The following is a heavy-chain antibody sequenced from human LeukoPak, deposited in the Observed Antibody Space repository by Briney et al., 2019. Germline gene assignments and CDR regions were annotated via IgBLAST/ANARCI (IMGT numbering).Heavy chain of an antibody. CDR2: ISSDGSSV. CDR3: ARGEYSNSPTPNSWFEP. CDR1: GFTFNKHA. Sequence: GRSLRLSCAASGFTFNKHAMHGVRQAPGKGLEWVALISSDGSSVYHADSVKGRFTVSRDNSKNTLYLQMDSLRGEDTAVYYCARGEYSNSPTPNSWFEPWGQGTLITVSS. D-gene: IGHD2/OR15-2a*01. J-gene: IGHJ5*02. V-gene: IGHV3-30-3*01.